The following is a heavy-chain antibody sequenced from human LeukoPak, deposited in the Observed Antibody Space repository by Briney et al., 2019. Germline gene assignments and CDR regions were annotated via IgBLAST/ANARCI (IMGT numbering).Heavy chain of an antibody. V-gene: IGHV1-69*06. D-gene: IGHD3-16*02. Sequence: ASEKVSCKASGGTFSSYAISWVRQAPGQGLEWMGRIIPIFGTANYAQKFQGRVTITADKSTSTAYMELSSLRSEDTAVYYCARDNPDYVWGSYRDYWGQGTLVTVS. CDR3: ARDNPDYVWGSYRDY. J-gene: IGHJ4*02. CDR2: IIPIFGTA. CDR1: GGTFSSYA.